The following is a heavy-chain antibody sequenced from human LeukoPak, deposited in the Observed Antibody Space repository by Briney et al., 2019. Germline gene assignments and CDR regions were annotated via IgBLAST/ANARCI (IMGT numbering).Heavy chain of an antibody. V-gene: IGHV5-51*01. D-gene: IGHD6-13*01. CDR2: IYPGDSDT. Sequence: GESLKISCKGSGYRFTSYWIGWVRPMPGKGLEWMGVIYPGDSDTRCSPSFQGQVTISADKSISTAYLQWSSLKASDTAMYYCARQWGPAAAGTQHYYYMDVWGKGTTVTVSS. CDR1: GYRFTSYW. J-gene: IGHJ6*03. CDR3: ARQWGPAAAGTQHYYYMDV.